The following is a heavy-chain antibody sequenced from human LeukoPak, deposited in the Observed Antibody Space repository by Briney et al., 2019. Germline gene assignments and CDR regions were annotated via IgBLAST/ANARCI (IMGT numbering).Heavy chain of an antibody. V-gene: IGHV4-4*07. J-gene: IGHJ4*02. CDR3: ARERYYDSSGYQNVYFDS. D-gene: IGHD3-22*01. Sequence: SETLSLTCIVSGGSISSYCWSWIRQPAGKGLDWIGRIYSSGSSNYNPSLKSRVTMSVDTSKNQFSLKLSSMTAADTAVYYCARERYYDSSGYQNVYFDSWGQGTLVTVSP. CDR1: GGSISSYC. CDR2: IYSSGSS.